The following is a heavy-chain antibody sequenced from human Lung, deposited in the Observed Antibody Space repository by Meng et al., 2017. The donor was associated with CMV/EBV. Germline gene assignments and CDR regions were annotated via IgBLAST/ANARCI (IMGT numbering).Heavy chain of an antibody. CDR1: GYTFTSYA. V-gene: IGHV7-4-1*02. CDR2: IDPNTGNP. CDR3: ARDSPLDGYSLLDY. J-gene: IGHJ4*02. Sequence: QVQLGQMGSELKQPGASVKVPGRPSGYTFTSYAINWVRQAPGQGPDWMGWIDPNTGNPTYDQGFTGRFVFSLDTSVSTAYLQINSLRADDTAVYYCARDSPLDGYSLLDYWGQGTLVTVSS. D-gene: IGHD5-18*01.